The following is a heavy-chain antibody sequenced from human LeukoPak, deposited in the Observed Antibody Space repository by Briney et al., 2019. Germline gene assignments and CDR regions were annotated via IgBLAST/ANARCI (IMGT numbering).Heavy chain of an antibody. D-gene: IGHD6-13*01. CDR2: IYYSGST. CDR1: GGSISSYY. CDR3: ASGERIAAAGVGFDY. Sequence: SETLSLTCTVSGGSISSYYWSWIRQPPGKGLEWIGYIYYSGSTNYNPSLKSRVTISVDTSKNQFSLKLSSVTAADTAVYYCASGERIAAAGVGFDYWGQGTLVTVSS. J-gene: IGHJ4*02. V-gene: IGHV4-59*01.